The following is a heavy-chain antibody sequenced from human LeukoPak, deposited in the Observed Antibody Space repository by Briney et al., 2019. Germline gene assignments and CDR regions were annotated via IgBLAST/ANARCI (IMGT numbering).Heavy chain of an antibody. CDR2: ISSSGSTI. Sequence: GGSLRLSCAASGFTFSSYEMNWVRQAPGRGLEWVSYISSSGSTIYYADSVKGRFTISRDNAKNSLYLQMNSLRAEDTAVYYCAAGLDYYDSSGFDYWGQGTLVTVSS. CDR1: GFTFSSYE. D-gene: IGHD3-22*01. V-gene: IGHV3-48*03. CDR3: AAGLDYYDSSGFDY. J-gene: IGHJ4*02.